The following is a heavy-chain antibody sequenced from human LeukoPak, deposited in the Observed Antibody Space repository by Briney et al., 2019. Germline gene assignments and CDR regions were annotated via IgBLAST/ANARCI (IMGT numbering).Heavy chain of an antibody. D-gene: IGHD3-10*01. CDR2: VSYDGGIT. J-gene: IGHJ4*02. CDR3: AKQRVRGDHYFDY. CDR1: GFTFSNYG. Sequence: GGSLRLSCAASGFTFSNYGMHWVRQAPGKGLEWVAVVSYDGGITYYADSVEGRFIISRDNSKNTLYLQLSSLRAEDTAVYYCAKQRVRGDHYFDYWGQGTLVTVSS. V-gene: IGHV3-30*18.